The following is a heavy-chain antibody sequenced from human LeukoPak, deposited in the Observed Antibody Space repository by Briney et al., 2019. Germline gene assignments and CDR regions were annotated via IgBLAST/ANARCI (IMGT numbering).Heavy chain of an antibody. V-gene: IGHV4-61*02. CDR3: ARGYYDSSGYYEGVVDY. D-gene: IGHD3-22*01. CDR1: GGSISSGSYY. Sequence: ASETLSLTCTVSGGSISSGSYYWSWIRQPAGKGLEWIGRIYTSGSTNYNPSLKSRVTISVDTSKNQFSLKLSSVTAADTAVYYCARGYYDSSGYYEGVVDYWGQGTLVTVSS. CDR2: IYTSGST. J-gene: IGHJ4*02.